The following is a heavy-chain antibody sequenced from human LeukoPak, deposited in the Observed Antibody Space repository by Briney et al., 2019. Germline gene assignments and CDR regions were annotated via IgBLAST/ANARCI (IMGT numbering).Heavy chain of an antibody. D-gene: IGHD6-19*01. Sequence: ASVKVSCKASGYTFTSYDINWVRQAPGQGLEWMGWMNPNSLNTGYAQRFQGRITLTRNTSIGTAYVELRSLRSEDTAVYYCARGTALSGTSDYLDSWGQGTLVTVSS. CDR1: GYTFTSYD. J-gene: IGHJ4*02. V-gene: IGHV1-8*03. CDR2: MNPNSLNT. CDR3: ARGTALSGTSDYLDS.